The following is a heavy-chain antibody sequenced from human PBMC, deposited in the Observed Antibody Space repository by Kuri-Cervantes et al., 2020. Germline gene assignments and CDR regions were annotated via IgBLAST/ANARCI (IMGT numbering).Heavy chain of an antibody. CDR3: ARGPNSILWWWG. J-gene: IGHJ4*02. D-gene: IGHD2-21*01. V-gene: IGHV1-58*01. CDR1: GFTFTSPA. CDR2: IVVGSGNT. Sequence: SVKVSCKASGFTFTSPAVQWVRQARGQRLEWIGWIVVGSGNTNYAQKFQERVTITRDMSTSTAYMELSSLRSEDTAVYYCARGPNSILWWWGWGQGTLVTVSS.